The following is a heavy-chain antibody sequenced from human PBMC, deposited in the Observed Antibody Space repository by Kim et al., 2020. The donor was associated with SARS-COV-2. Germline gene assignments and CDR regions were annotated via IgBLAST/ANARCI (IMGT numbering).Heavy chain of an antibody. J-gene: IGHJ4*02. Sequence: SETLSLTCTVSGGSISSYYWSWIRQPPGKGLEWIGYIYYSGSTNYNPSLKSRVTISVDTSKNQFSLKLSSVTAADTAVYYCARGLGGVAFDYWGQGTLVT. CDR3: ARGLGGVAFDY. V-gene: IGHV4-59*13. CDR2: IYYSGST. D-gene: IGHD3-9*01. CDR1: GGSISSYY.